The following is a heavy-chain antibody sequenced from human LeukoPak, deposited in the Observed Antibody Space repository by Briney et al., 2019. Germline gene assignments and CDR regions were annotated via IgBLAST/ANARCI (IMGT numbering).Heavy chain of an antibody. CDR1: GFTFDDYA. CDR3: AKVRYSSSYYYGMDV. D-gene: IGHD6-13*01. J-gene: IGHJ6*02. V-gene: IGHV3-43*02. CDR2: ISGDGRDT. Sequence: GSLRLSCAASGFTFDDYAMHWVRQAPGKGLEWVSLISGDGRDTYYGDFVKGRFTISRDNSKNTVYLQMNSLRAEDTAVYYCAKVRYSSSYYYGMDVWGQGTTVTVSS.